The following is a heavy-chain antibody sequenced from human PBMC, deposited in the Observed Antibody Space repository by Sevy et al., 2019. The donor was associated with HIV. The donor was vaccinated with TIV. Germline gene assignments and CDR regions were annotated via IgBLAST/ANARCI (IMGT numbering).Heavy chain of an antibody. D-gene: IGHD1-7*01. V-gene: IGHV3-15*01. J-gene: IGHJ4*02. CDR3: AAGTGTSDFDY. CDR1: GFTFSEAW. Sequence: GGSLRLSCAASGFTFSEAWMSWVRQAPGKGLEWVGRIKSKTDAATRDFAAPVRGRFSISRDDSANTVYLVMNNLKPEDTGVYYCAAGTGTSDFDYWGQGTLVSVSS. CDR2: IKSKTDAATR.